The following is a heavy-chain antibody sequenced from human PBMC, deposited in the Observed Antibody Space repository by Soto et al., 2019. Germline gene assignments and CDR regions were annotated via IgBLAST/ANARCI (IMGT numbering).Heavy chain of an antibody. CDR1: GYSFTSYW. Sequence: PGESLKISCKGSGYSFTSYWISWVRQMPGKGLEWMGRIDPSDSYTNYSPSFQGHVTISADKSISTAYLQWSSLKASDTAMYYCARHLALFVDFWSGYYGAWFDPWGQGALVTVSS. V-gene: IGHV5-10-1*01. J-gene: IGHJ5*02. CDR3: ARHLALFVDFWSGYYGAWFDP. D-gene: IGHD3-3*01. CDR2: IDPSDSYT.